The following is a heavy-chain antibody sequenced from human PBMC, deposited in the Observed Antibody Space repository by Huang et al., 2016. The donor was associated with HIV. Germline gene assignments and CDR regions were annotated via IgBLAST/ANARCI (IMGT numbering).Heavy chain of an antibody. Sequence: QVQLVQSGAEVKKPGASVKVSCKVSGYTLTELSIHWVRQAPGKGLEWMGVCAAEHGETIYAQNFQGRVTMTEDTATDTAYMELHSLRPEDTAVYYCAAGYDTYYDIWGQGTMVIASS. V-gene: IGHV1-24*01. CDR1: GYTLTELS. D-gene: IGHD2-21*01. J-gene: IGHJ3*02. CDR2: CAAEHGET. CDR3: AAGYDTYYDI.